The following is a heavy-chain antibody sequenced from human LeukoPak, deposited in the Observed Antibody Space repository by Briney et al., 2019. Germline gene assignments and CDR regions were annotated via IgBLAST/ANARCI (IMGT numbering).Heavy chain of an antibody. CDR1: GFTFSNYL. CDR2: IRQDGGTK. CDR3: ARDQAQSFSGGHYVVFDI. V-gene: IGHV3-7*01. Sequence: GGPLLLSCAASGFTFSNYLMTWLRPARGGGLEWVANIRQDGGTKYYVASVKGRFTISRDKAMNSLYLQMNSLRAEDTAVYYCARDQAQSFSGGHYVVFDIWGQGTVVTVSS. J-gene: IGHJ3*02. D-gene: IGHD1-26*01.